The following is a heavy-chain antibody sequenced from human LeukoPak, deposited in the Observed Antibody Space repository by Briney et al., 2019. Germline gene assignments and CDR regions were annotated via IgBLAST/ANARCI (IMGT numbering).Heavy chain of an antibody. V-gene: IGHV1-69*13. J-gene: IGHJ4*02. D-gene: IGHD5-12*01. CDR1: GGTFSSYA. Sequence: GASVKVSCKASGGTFSSYAISWVRQAPGQGLEWMGGIIPIFGTANYAQKFQGRVTITADESTSTAYMKLSSLRSEDTAVYYCARGQWLRFSSATLSYFDYWGQGTLVTVSS. CDR2: IIPIFGTA. CDR3: ARGQWLRFSSATLSYFDY.